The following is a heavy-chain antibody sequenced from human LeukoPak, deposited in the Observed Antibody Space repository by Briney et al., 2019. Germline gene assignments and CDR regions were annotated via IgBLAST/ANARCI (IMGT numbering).Heavy chain of an antibody. V-gene: IGHV4-61*02. CDR1: GGSISSGSYY. J-gene: IGHJ5*02. Sequence: TSETLSLTCTVSGGSISSGSYYWSWIRQPAGKGLEWIGRIYTSGSTNYNPSLKSRVTISVDTSKNQFSLKLSSVTAADTAVYYCARDVSADYDFWSGYPKNWFDPWGQGTLVTVSS. CDR2: IYTSGST. D-gene: IGHD3-3*01. CDR3: ARDVSADYDFWSGYPKNWFDP.